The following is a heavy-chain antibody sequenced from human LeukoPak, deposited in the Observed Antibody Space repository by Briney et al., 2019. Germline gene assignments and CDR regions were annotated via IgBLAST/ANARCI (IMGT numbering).Heavy chain of an antibody. D-gene: IGHD6-13*01. CDR3: ARGPAGQNSSSWYDY. Sequence: PLETLSLTCTVSGGSISSSSYDWGWIRHPPGKGLEWIGSIYYSGSTYYNPSLKSRVTISVDTSKNQFSLKLSSVTAADTSVYYCARGPAGQNSSSWYDYWGQGNLVIVSS. V-gene: IGHV4-39*07. J-gene: IGHJ4*02. CDR1: GGSISSSSYD. CDR2: IYYSGST.